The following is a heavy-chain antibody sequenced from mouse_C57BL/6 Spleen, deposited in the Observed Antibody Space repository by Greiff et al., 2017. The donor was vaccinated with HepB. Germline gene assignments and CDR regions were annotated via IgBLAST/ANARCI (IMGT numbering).Heavy chain of an antibody. CDR2: INPSTGGT. CDR3: ARTDYGDGYFDV. V-gene: IGHV1-42*01. Sequence: EVKLVESGPELVKPGASVKISCKASGYSFTGYYMNWVKQSPEKSLEWIGEINPSTGGTTYNQKFKAKATLTVDKSSSTAYMQLKSLTSEDSAVYYCARTDYGDGYFDVWGTGTTVTVSS. J-gene: IGHJ1*03. CDR1: GYSFTGYY. D-gene: IGHD2-13*01.